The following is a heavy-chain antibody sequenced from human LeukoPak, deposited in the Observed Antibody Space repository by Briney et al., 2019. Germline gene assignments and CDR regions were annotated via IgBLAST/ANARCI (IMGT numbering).Heavy chain of an antibody. CDR1: GFTVSNNY. J-gene: IGHJ3*02. CDR2: IYSGGST. V-gene: IGHV3-53*04. Sequence: GGSLRLSCAASGFTVSNNYMSWVRQAPAKGLEWVSVIYSGGSTYYAHSVKGRFTISRHNSKNTLYLQMNSLRAEDTAVYYCARENYDSSGYPNDAFDIWGQGTMVTVSS. CDR3: ARENYDSSGYPNDAFDI. D-gene: IGHD3-22*01.